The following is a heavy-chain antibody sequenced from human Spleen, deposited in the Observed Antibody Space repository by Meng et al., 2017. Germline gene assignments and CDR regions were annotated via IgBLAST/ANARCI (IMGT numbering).Heavy chain of an antibody. CDR1: GGSFNGYY. CDR3: ARGLLLAALRN. CDR2: INHSGGT. D-gene: IGHD6-6*01. V-gene: IGHV4-34*01. Sequence: QVELQEWGAGLVKASDALSLPCAVCGGSFNGYYWSGSRQPPGKGREWIGEINHSGGTNYNPSLKSRVTISVDMSKNQFSLKLSSVTAADTAVYYCARGLLLAALRNWGQGTLVTVSS. J-gene: IGHJ4*02.